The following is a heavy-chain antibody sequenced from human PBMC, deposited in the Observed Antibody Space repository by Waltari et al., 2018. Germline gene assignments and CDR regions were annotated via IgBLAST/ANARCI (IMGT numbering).Heavy chain of an antibody. CDR2: IYYSGST. CDR1: GGSISSSSYY. CDR3: AKSGGVIIFHY. J-gene: IGHJ4*02. D-gene: IGHD3-10*01. Sequence: QLQLQESGPGLVKPSETLSLTCTVSGGSISSSSYYWGWIRQPPGKGLEWIGSIYYSGSTYYNPSLKSRVTISVDTSKNQFSLKLSSVTAADTAVYYCAKSGGVIIFHYWGQGTLATVPS. V-gene: IGHV4-39*07.